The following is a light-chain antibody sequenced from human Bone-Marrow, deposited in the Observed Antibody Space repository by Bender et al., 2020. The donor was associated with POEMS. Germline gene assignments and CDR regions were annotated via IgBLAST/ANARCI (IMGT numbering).Light chain of an antibody. CDR1: NSDIGNSNR. J-gene: IGLJ3*02. CDR2: EVT. V-gene: IGLV2-23*02. CDR3: CSYAGDGLGV. Sequence: QSALTQPASVSGSPGQSITISCSGTNSDIGNSNRVSWYQQHPGKAHKLIIYEVTERPSGVSSRFSGSKSGNTASLTISGLQAEDEADYYCCSYAGDGLGVFGGGTKLTVL.